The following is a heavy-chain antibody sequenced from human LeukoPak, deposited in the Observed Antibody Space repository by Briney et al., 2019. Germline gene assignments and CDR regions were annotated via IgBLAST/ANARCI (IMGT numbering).Heavy chain of an antibody. CDR2: ISYDGSNK. J-gene: IGHJ4*02. CDR1: GFTFSSYG. Sequence: GGSLRLSCAASGFTFSSYGMHWVRQAPGKGLEWVAVISYDGSNKYYADSVKGRFTISRDNSKNTLYLQMNSLRAEDTAVYYCAKDSSMIVGYWGQGTLVTVSS. V-gene: IGHV3-30*18. D-gene: IGHD3-22*01. CDR3: AKDSSMIVGY.